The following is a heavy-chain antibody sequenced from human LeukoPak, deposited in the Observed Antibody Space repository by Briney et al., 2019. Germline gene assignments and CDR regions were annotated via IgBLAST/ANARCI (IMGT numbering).Heavy chain of an antibody. V-gene: IGHV1-2*02. CDR3: ARVPVLRYFDWSPFDY. D-gene: IGHD3-9*01. J-gene: IGHJ4*02. Sequence: ASVKVSCKASGYTFTGYYMHWVRQAPGQGLEWMGWINPNSGGTNYAQKFQGRVTVTRDTSISTAYMELSRLRSDDTAVYYCARVPVLRYFDWSPFDYWGQGTLVTVSS. CDR2: INPNSGGT. CDR1: GYTFTGYY.